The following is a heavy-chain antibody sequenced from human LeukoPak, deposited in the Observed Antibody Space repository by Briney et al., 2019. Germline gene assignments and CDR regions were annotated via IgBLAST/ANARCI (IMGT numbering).Heavy chain of an antibody. J-gene: IGHJ4*02. D-gene: IGHD1-26*01. Sequence: GGSLRLSCAASGFSFSNYYMDWVLQAPGKGLEWIGRTRNKANRYTTEYAASVRGRFTISRDDSKNSLYLHMNSLKTEDTAVYYCARASGSYSFLDYWGQGTLVTVSS. CDR2: TRNKANRYTT. CDR1: GFSFSNYY. CDR3: ARASGSYSFLDY. V-gene: IGHV3-72*01.